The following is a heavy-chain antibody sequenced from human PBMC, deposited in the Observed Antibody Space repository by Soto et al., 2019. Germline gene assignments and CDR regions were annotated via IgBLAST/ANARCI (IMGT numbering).Heavy chain of an antibody. CDR2: ISWNSNNI. J-gene: IGHJ4*02. V-gene: IGHV3-9*01. CDR3: VTGFNGYISHSFDY. D-gene: IGHD3-22*01. Sequence: EVQLVESGGGLVQPGRSLRLSCAASGFTFVDYAMHWVRQAPGKGLEWVSSISWNSNNIGYADSVKGRFTISRDNAKNSLYLQMNSLRAEDTDLYYCVTGFNGYISHSFDYWGQGTEVPVSS. CDR1: GFTFVDYA.